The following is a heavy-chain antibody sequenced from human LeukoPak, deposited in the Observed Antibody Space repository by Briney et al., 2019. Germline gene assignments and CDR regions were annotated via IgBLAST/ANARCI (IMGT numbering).Heavy chain of an antibody. Sequence: GGSLRLSCAASGFTFSSYAMSWVRQAPGKGLEWVSVISGSGDSTYYAESVKGRFTISRDNSKNTLYLQMNSLRVEDTAVYYCAKMHSRFCSGGTCYFDFWGQGTLVTVSS. V-gene: IGHV3-23*01. CDR1: GFTFSSYA. D-gene: IGHD2-15*01. J-gene: IGHJ4*02. CDR3: AKMHSRFCSGGTCYFDF. CDR2: ISGSGDST.